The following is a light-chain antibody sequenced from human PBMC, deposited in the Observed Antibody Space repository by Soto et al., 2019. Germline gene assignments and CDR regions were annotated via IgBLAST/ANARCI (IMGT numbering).Light chain of an antibody. CDR2: KVS. CDR3: MQGTRSIT. CDR1: QSLVYSDGKTY. V-gene: IGKV2-30*01. J-gene: IGKJ5*01. Sequence: DIVMTQFPLSLPVTLGQPASISCRSSQSLVYSDGKTYLNWFHQRPGQSPRRLIYKVSNRDSGVADRISGTGSGTDFTLQISRVEDEDVGIYYCMQGTRSITFGQGTRLEIK.